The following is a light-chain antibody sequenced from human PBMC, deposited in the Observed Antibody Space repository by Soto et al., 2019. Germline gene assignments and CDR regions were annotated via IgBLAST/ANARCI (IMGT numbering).Light chain of an antibody. CDR1: QSIRGW. CDR3: HQYNSFSPWT. CDR2: DAS. V-gene: IGKV1-5*01. J-gene: IGKJ1*01. Sequence: DIRMTQSPSTLSASVGDRLTITCRASQSIRGWLAWYQQKPGKAPNLLIYDASRLKSGVPSRFSGRGSGTEFTLTITSLQPDDFATYYCHQYNSFSPWTFGQGTKVEVK.